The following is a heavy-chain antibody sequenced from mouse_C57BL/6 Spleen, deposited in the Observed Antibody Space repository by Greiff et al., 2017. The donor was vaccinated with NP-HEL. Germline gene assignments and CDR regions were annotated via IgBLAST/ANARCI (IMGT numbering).Heavy chain of an antibody. D-gene: IGHD1-1*01. CDR2: INPGSGGT. J-gene: IGHJ4*01. V-gene: IGHV1-54*01. CDR1: GYAFTNYL. Sequence: VQLQESGAELVRPGTSVKVSCKASGYAFTNYLIERVKQRPGQGLEWIGVINPGSGGTNYNEKFKGKATLTADKSSSTAYMQLSSLTSEDSAVYFCARSGYGSSYDAMDYWGQGTSVTVSS. CDR3: ARSGYGSSYDAMDY.